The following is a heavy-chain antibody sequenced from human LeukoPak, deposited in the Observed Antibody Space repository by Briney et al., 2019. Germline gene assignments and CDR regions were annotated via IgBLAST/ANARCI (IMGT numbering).Heavy chain of an antibody. J-gene: IGHJ6*02. V-gene: IGHV4-59*01. Sequence: SETLSLTCTVSGGSISSYYWSWIRQPPGKGLEWIGYIYYSGSTNYNPSLKSRVTISVDTSKNQFSLKLSSVTAADTAVYYCARDKLGTRWLPTRPYGMDVWGQGTTVTVSS. CDR3: ARDKLGTRWLPTRPYGMDV. CDR2: IYYSGST. CDR1: GGSISSYY. D-gene: IGHD5-12*01.